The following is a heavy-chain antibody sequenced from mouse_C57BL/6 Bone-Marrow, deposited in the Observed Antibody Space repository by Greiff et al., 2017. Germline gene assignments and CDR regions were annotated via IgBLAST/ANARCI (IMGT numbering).Heavy chain of an antibody. CDR2: IRNKANGYTT. D-gene: IGHD1-1*01. CDR3: ARSYYVSSLAMDY. J-gene: IGHJ4*01. V-gene: IGHV7-3*01. CDR1: GFTFTDYY. Sequence: EVQLVESGGGLVQPGGSLSLSCAASGFTFTDYYMSWVRQPPGTALEWLGFIRNKANGYTTEYSASVKGRFTISSDNSQSILYLQMNALRAEDSATYYCARSYYVSSLAMDYWGQGTSVTVSS.